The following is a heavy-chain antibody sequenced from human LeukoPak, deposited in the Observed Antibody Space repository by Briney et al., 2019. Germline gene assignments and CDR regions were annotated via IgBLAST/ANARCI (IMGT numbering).Heavy chain of an antibody. J-gene: IGHJ4*02. V-gene: IGHV4-59*08. D-gene: IGHD6-13*01. Sequence: SETLSLTCTVSGDSFSSYYWTWIRQPPGKGLEWIGYIYYSGSTNCNPSLKSRVTISVDRSKNQFSLKLSSVTAADTAVYYCARHHPGIAAAGSIDYWGQGTLVTVSS. CDR3: ARHHPGIAAAGSIDY. CDR2: IYYSGST. CDR1: GDSFSSYY.